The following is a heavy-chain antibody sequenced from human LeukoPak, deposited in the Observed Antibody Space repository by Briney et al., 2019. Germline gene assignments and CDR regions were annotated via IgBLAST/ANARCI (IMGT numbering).Heavy chain of an antibody. Sequence: GASVKVSCTASGYTFTGYYMHWVRQAPGQGLEWMGWINPNSGGTNYAQKFQGRVTITSDTSISTASMKLSRLRSDDTAVYYCARVRHSSGWYGGAGYWGQGTLVTVSS. CDR2: INPNSGGT. D-gene: IGHD6-19*01. CDR3: ARVRHSSGWYGGAGY. V-gene: IGHV1-2*02. J-gene: IGHJ4*02. CDR1: GYTFTGYY.